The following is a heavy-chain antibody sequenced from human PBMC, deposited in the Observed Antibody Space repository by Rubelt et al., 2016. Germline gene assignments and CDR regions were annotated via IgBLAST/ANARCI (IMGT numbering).Heavy chain of an antibody. CDR3: ARDHRGNFDL. J-gene: IGHJ2*01. V-gene: IGHV4-39*07. CDR2: IYYSGST. CDR1: GGSISSSSYY. Sequence: QLQLQESGPGLVKPSETLSLTCTVSGGSISSSSYYWGWIRQPPGKGLEWIGSIYYSGSTYYNPSVKRRVTIELEASKNQCSLKRSVGTAADTAVYYCARDHRGNFDLWGRGTLVTVSA.